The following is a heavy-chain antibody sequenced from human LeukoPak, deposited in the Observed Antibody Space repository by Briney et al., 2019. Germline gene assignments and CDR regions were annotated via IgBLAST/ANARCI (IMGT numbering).Heavy chain of an antibody. CDR1: GGSISSGDYY. V-gene: IGHV4-30-4*08. CDR3: ARVELWPYYDSSGYIDY. Sequence: SETLSLTCTVSGGSISSGDYYWSWIRRPPGKGLEWIGYIYYSGSTYYNPSLKSRVTISVDTSKNQFSLKLSSVTAADTAVYYCARVELWPYYDSSGYIDYWGRGTLVTVSS. D-gene: IGHD3-22*01. J-gene: IGHJ4*02. CDR2: IYYSGST.